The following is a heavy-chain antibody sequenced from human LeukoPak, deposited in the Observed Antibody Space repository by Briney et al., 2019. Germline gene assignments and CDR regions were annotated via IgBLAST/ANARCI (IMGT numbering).Heavy chain of an antibody. Sequence: GGSLRLSCAASGFTFSYHTFNWLRQAPGKGLEWLSSVSSSSTYIYYSDSVKGRFIISRDDAQDSVYLEMSSLRVEDTAIYYCARVPESTWTSLDYFDYWGQGTLVAVSS. CDR1: GFTFSYHT. CDR2: VSSSSTYI. J-gene: IGHJ4*01. CDR3: ARVPESTWTSLDYFDY. D-gene: IGHD2-2*01. V-gene: IGHV3-21*01.